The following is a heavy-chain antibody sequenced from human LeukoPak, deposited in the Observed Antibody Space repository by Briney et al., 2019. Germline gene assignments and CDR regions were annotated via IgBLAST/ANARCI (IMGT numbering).Heavy chain of an antibody. Sequence: PGGSLRLSCAASGFTFSSYAMSWVRQAPGKGLERVSAISGSGGSTYYADSVKGRFTISRDNSKNTLYLQINSLRAEDTAVYYCAKRSLYSGYEGHFDYWGQGTLVTVSS. J-gene: IGHJ4*02. V-gene: IGHV3-23*01. CDR1: GFTFSSYA. CDR3: AKRSLYSGYEGHFDY. CDR2: ISGSGGST. D-gene: IGHD5-12*01.